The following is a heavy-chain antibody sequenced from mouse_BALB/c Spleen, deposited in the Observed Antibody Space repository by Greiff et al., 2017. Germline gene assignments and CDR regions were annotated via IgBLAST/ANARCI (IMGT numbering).Heavy chain of an antibody. V-gene: IGHV2-9*02. CDR3: ARDPFDGYYHYYAMDY. CDR1: GFSLTSYG. J-gene: IGHJ4*01. Sequence: VQRVESGPGLVAPSQTLSISCTVSGFSLTSYGVHWVRQPPGKGLEWLGVIWAGGSTNYNSALMSRLSISKGNSESQVFLQMNSLQTDDTAMYYCARDPFDGYYHYYAMDYWGQGTSVTVSS. CDR2: IWAGGST. D-gene: IGHD2-3*01.